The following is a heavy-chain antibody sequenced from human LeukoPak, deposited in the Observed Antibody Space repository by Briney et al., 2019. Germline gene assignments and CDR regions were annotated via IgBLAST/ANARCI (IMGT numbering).Heavy chain of an antibody. V-gene: IGHV4-34*01. CDR2: INHSGST. CDR1: GGSFSGYY. D-gene: IGHD2-2*01. Sequence: SETLSLTCAVYGGSFSGYYWSWIRQPPGKGLEWIGEINHSGSTNYNPSLKSRVTISVDTSKNQFSLKLRSVTAADRAVYYCARGRTGYQLLPTKKDYSYYYVDVWDKGTTVTISS. J-gene: IGHJ6*03. CDR3: ARGRTGYQLLPTKKDYSYYYVDV.